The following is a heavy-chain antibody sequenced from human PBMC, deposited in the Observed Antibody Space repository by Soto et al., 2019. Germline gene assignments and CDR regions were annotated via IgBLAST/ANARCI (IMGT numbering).Heavy chain of an antibody. Sequence: GESLKISCKGSGYSFTSYWIGWLRQMPGKGLEWMGNIYPGDSDTRYSPSFQGQVTISADNSISTAYLQWSSLKASDTAMYYCARLDDFWSGPLFDYWGQGTLVTVSS. CDR3: ARLDDFWSGPLFDY. D-gene: IGHD3-3*01. CDR2: IYPGDSDT. V-gene: IGHV5-51*01. CDR1: GYSFTSYW. J-gene: IGHJ4*02.